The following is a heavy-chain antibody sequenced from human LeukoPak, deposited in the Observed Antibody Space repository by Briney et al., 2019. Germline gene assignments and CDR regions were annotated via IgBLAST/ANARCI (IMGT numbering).Heavy chain of an antibody. CDR2: IYTSGST. Sequence: SETLSLTRTVSGGSISSYYWSWIQQPAGKGLEWIGRIYTSGSTNYNPSLKSRVTMSVDTSKNQFSLKLSSVTAADTAVYYCARGTYYYDSSGYFNYYYGVDVWGQGTTVTVSS. D-gene: IGHD3-22*01. J-gene: IGHJ6*02. V-gene: IGHV4-4*07. CDR1: GGSISSYY. CDR3: ARGTYYYDSSGYFNYYYGVDV.